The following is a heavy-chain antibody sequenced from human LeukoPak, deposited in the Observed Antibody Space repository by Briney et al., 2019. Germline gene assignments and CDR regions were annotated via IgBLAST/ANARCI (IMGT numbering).Heavy chain of an antibody. J-gene: IGHJ4*02. Sequence: GGSLRLSCAASGFTFSSYAMSWVRQAPGKGLEWVSAISAGGSPYYSDSVKGRFTISRDNSKNTLYLQMNSLRAEDTAVYYCARGGAARPDYWGQGTLVTVSS. D-gene: IGHD6-6*01. CDR2: ISAGGSP. V-gene: IGHV3-23*01. CDR3: ARGGAARPDY. CDR1: GFTFSSYA.